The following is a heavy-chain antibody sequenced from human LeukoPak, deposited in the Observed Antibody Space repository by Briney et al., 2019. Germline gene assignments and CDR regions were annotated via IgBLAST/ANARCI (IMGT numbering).Heavy chain of an antibody. D-gene: IGHD5-24*01. Sequence: GGSLRLSCAASGFTFSDHYMSWIRQAPGKGLEWVSYISSSGSTIYYADSVKGRFTISRDNAKNSLYLQMNSLRAEDTAVYYCARVRDGYNRPLDYWGQGALVTVSS. CDR2: ISSSGSTI. J-gene: IGHJ4*02. CDR1: GFTFSDHY. V-gene: IGHV3-11*01. CDR3: ARVRDGYNRPLDY.